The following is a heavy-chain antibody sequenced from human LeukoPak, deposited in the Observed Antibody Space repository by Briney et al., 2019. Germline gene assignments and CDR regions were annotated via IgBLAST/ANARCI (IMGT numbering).Heavy chain of an antibody. CDR1: GYTFTGYY. CDR3: ASYATTSQAFDI. V-gene: IGHV1-8*03. J-gene: IGHJ3*02. Sequence: GASVKVSCKASGYTFTGYYMHWVRQAPGQGLEWMGWMNPNSGNTGYAQKFQGRVTITRNTSISTAYMELSSLRSEDTAVYYCASYATTSQAFDIWGQGTMVTVSS. D-gene: IGHD1-26*01. CDR2: MNPNSGNT.